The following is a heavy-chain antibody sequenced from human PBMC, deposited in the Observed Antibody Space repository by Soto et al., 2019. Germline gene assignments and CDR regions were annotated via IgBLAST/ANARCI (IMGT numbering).Heavy chain of an antibody. Sequence: QLQLQESGPGLVKPSETLSLTCTVSGASISSSSFYWGWIRQPPGKGLEWIGSIYYSGSTFYNPSLNSRVTRAVNKSKNQFSLILRSGNAAKTAVYYCARHVRDGSSFSGRYYFNSWGKGTLVTVSS. CDR3: ARHVRDGSSFSGRYYFNS. J-gene: IGHJ4*02. V-gene: IGHV4-39*01. CDR2: IYYSGST. CDR1: GASISSSSFY. D-gene: IGHD6-6*01.